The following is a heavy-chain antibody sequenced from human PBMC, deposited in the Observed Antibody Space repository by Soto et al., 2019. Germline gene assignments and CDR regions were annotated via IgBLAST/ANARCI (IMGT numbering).Heavy chain of an antibody. CDR1: GGSISSSNW. CDR2: IYHSGST. J-gene: IGHJ5*02. Sequence: SETLSLTCAVSGGSISSSNWWSWVRQPPGKGLEWIGEIYHSGSTNYNPSLKSRVTISVDTSKNQFSLKLSSVTAADTAVYYCARARATYGGNGHNWFDPWGQGTLVTVSS. CDR3: ARARATYGGNGHNWFDP. V-gene: IGHV4-4*02. D-gene: IGHD4-17*01.